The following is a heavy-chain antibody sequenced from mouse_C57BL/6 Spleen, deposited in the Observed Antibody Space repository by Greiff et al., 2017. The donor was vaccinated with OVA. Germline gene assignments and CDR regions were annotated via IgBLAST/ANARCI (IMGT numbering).Heavy chain of an antibody. CDR1: GYTFTSYT. V-gene: IGHV1-12*01. D-gene: IGHD1-1*01. CDR3: ERRRYYGSNDDMDY. CDR2: IYPGNGDT. Sequence: QVQLKESGAELVRPGASVKLSCKASGYTFTSYTMHWVQQTPRQGLEWIGAIYPGNGDTSSNQKFKGKATLTVDKSSSTAYMQLSRLTSEDSAVNSWERRRYYGSNDDMDYWGQGTSLTVSS. J-gene: IGHJ4*01.